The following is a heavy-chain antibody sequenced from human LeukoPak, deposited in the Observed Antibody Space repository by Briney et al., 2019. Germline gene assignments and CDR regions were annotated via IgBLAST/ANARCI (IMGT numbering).Heavy chain of an antibody. J-gene: IGHJ5*02. Sequence: SSETLSLTCTVSGGSMSSYYWSWIRQPPGEGLEWIGYTYYSGSTNYNPSLKSRVTISVDTSKNQFSLKLSSVIAADTAVYYCARHGRGDWFDPWGQGTLVTVSS. V-gene: IGHV4-59*08. CDR1: GGSMSSYY. D-gene: IGHD3-10*01. CDR2: TYYSGST. CDR3: ARHGRGDWFDP.